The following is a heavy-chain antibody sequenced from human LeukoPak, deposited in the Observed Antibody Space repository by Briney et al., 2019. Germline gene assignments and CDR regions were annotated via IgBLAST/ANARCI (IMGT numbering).Heavy chain of an antibody. CDR3: ASYGSEEDYFYY. D-gene: IGHD3-10*01. CDR1: GVSISSNGHY. Sequence: AETLTLTCTVSGVSISSNGHYWGRDPQPPGKGLESFVSIYCSGSTYDNPSLKRLITSSVDSNNNQYFLTISLMTAADTGVFYCASYGSEEDYFYYRGQGTPVTGSS. J-gene: IGHJ4*02. CDR2: IYCSGST. V-gene: IGHV4-39*01.